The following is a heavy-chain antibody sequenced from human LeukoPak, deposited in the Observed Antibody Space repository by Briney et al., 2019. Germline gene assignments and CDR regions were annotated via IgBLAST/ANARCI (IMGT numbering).Heavy chain of an antibody. Sequence: PGGSLRLSCAASGFTVSSNYMSWVRQAPGKGLEWVSYISSTSTYTNYADSVKGRFTISRDNAKNSLYLQMNSLRAEDTAVYYCAKEFCSGGSCNLDYWGQGTLVTVSS. V-gene: IGHV3-11*05. CDR1: GFTVSSNY. J-gene: IGHJ4*02. CDR2: ISSTSTYT. CDR3: AKEFCSGGSCNLDY. D-gene: IGHD2-15*01.